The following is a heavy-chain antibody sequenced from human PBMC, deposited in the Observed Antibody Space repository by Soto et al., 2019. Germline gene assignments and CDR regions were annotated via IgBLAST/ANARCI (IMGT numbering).Heavy chain of an antibody. J-gene: IGHJ4*02. CDR3: ARVPRNLATICGVAPDY. CDR2: IWYDGSNK. V-gene: IGHV3-33*01. Sequence: QVQLVESGGGVVQPGRSLRLSCAASGFTFSSYGMHWVRQAPGKGLEWVAVIWYDGSNKYYADSVKGRFTITRDNSKNTLYLQMNSLRAEDTAVYYCARVPRNLATICGVAPDYWGQGTLVTVSS. D-gene: IGHD3-3*01. CDR1: GFTFSSYG.